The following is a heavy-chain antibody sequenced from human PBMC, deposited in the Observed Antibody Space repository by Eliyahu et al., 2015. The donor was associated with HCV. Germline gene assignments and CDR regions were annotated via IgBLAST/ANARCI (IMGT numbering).Heavy chain of an antibody. D-gene: IGHD3-22*01. CDR3: ARHRGYYDSSGYIFDD. J-gene: IGHJ4*02. V-gene: IGHV4-39*01. CDR1: GGSISSSSYY. Sequence: QLQLQESGPGLVKPSETLSLTCTVSGGSISSSSYYWGWIRQPPGKGLEWIGSIYYSGSTYYNPSLKSRVTISVDTSKNQFSLKVNSVTAADTALYYCARHRGYYDSSGYIFDDWGQGTLVTVSS. CDR2: IYYSGST.